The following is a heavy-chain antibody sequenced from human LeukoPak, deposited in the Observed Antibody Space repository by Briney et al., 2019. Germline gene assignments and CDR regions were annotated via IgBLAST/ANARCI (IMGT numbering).Heavy chain of an antibody. CDR2: INPNRGGT. Sequence: ASVKVSCKASGYTFTGYYMHWVRQAPGQGLEWMGWINPNRGGTNYAQKFQGRVTMTRDTSISTAYMELSRLRSDDTAVYYCARKVGSPIMGIGYWGQGTLVTVSS. CDR3: ARKVGSPIMGIGY. J-gene: IGHJ4*02. CDR1: GYTFTGYY. V-gene: IGHV1-2*02. D-gene: IGHD3-16*01.